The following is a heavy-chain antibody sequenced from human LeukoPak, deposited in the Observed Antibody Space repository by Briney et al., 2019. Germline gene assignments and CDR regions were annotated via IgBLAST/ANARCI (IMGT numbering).Heavy chain of an antibody. J-gene: IGHJ6*02. CDR1: GFALTSYA. D-gene: IGHD2/OR15-2a*01. V-gene: IGHV4-34*01. Sequence: PGGSLRLSCAASGFALTSYAMSWVRQAPGKGLEWIGEINHSGSTNYNSSLKSRVTISVDTSKNQFSLKLSSVTAADTAVYYCAREVPEISLGMDVWGQGTTVTVSS. CDR2: INHSGST. CDR3: AREVPEISLGMDV.